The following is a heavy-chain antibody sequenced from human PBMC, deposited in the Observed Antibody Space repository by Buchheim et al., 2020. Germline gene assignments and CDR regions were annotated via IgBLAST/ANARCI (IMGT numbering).Heavy chain of an antibody. CDR2: ISYSGIT. Sequence: QVQLQESGPGLVKPSQTLSLTCTVSGGSISSGDYYWSWIRQPPGKGLEWIAYISYSGITNYNPSLESRVTISVDTSKNQFSLRLYSVTAADTAVYYCARLPRGYYYYYYMDVWGKGTT. D-gene: IGHD3-10*01. CDR3: ARLPRGYYYYYYMDV. V-gene: IGHV4-61*08. CDR1: GGSISSGDYY. J-gene: IGHJ6*03.